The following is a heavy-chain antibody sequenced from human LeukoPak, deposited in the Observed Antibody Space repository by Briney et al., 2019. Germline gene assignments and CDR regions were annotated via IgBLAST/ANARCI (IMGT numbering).Heavy chain of an antibody. J-gene: IGHJ5*02. Sequence: SETLSLTCTVSGGSITGTTYYWAWFRQPPGKGLEWSGSLYPSGSTYYSPSLKSRVSIFLDTSKSPLSLNVRSVTAADTAVYYCARRAGDWAVNWIDPWGQGTLVTVSS. CDR2: LYPSGST. CDR3: ARRAGDWAVNWIDP. D-gene: IGHD2-21*02. CDR1: GGSITGTTYY. V-gene: IGHV4-39*01.